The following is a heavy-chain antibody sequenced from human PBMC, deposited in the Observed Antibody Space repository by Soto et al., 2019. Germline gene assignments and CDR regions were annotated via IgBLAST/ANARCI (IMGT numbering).Heavy chain of an antibody. CDR1: GGTFSSYA. Sequence: QVQLVQSGAEVKKPGSSVKVSCKASGGTFSSYAISWVRQAPRQGLEWMGGIIPIFGTANYAQKFQGRVTITADESTSTAYMELSSLRSEDTAVYYCARDEKYPRGKVNDFWSGRFYCGMDVWGQGTTVTVSS. D-gene: IGHD3-3*01. CDR3: ARDEKYPRGKVNDFWSGRFYCGMDV. CDR2: IIPIFGTA. J-gene: IGHJ6*02. V-gene: IGHV1-69*01.